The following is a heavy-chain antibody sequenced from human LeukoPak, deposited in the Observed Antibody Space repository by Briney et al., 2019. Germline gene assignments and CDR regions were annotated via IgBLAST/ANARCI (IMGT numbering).Heavy chain of an antibody. V-gene: IGHV1-8*02. CDR1: GYTFTSYD. J-gene: IGHJ4*02. CDR2: MNPNSGNT. D-gene: IGHD2-15*01. CDR3: AREYCSGGSCLGLYYFDY. Sequence: ASVKVSCKASGYTFTSYDINWVRQATGQGLEWMGWMNPNSGNTGYAQKFQGRVTMTRDMSTSTVYMELSSLRSEDTAVYYCAREYCSGGSCLGLYYFDYWGQGTLVTVSS.